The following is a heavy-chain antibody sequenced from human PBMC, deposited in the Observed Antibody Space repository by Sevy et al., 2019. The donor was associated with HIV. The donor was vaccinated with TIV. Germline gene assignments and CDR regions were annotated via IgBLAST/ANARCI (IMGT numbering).Heavy chain of an antibody. CDR2: ISWNSNSI. V-gene: IGHV3-9*01. CDR3: AKATDPDYDFWSGIDHYYYAMDV. CDR1: GFTFDDYA. D-gene: IGHD3-3*01. J-gene: IGHJ6*02. Sequence: GGSLRLSCAASGFTFDDYAMHWVRQVPGNGLEWVSGISWNSNSIGYADSVKGRVTISRDNAKKSLYLQMNSLRTEDSALYYCAKATDPDYDFWSGIDHYYYAMDVSGQRTPVTVSS.